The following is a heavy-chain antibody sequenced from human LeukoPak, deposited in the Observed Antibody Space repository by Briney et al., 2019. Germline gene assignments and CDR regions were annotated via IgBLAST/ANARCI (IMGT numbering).Heavy chain of an antibody. CDR3: ARKAGSDAFDI. V-gene: IGHV4-59*08. D-gene: IGHD2-15*01. CDR2: IYYSGST. CDR1: GGSISSYY. J-gene: IGHJ3*02. Sequence: SETLSLTCTVSGGSISSYYWSWIRQPPGKGLEWIGYIYYSGSTNYNPSLKCRVTISVDTSKNQFSLKLSSVTAADTAVYYCARKAGSDAFDIWGQGTMVTVSS.